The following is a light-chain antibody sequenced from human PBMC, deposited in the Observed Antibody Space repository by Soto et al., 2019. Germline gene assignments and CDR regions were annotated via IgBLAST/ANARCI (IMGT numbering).Light chain of an antibody. CDR1: QSVSID. Sequence: EIVMTQSPATLSVSPGERATLSCRASQSVSIDLAWYQQTPGQAPRLLIYGASTRAIGIPIRSSGSRSGTEFILTINGLQFEDFATYYCQQSYSTPRTFGQGTKVDIK. CDR3: QQSYSTPRT. J-gene: IGKJ1*01. CDR2: GAS. V-gene: IGKV3-15*01.